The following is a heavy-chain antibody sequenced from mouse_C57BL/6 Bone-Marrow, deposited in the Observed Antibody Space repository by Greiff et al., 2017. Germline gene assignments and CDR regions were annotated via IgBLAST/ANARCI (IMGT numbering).Heavy chain of an antibody. CDR1: GYTFTSYW. V-gene: IGHV1-52*01. CDR3: ARGGSSRHWYFDV. Sequence: QVQLQQPGAELVKPGASVKMSCKASGYTFTSYWITWVKQRPIQGLEWIGNIDPSDSETHYNQKFKDKATLTVDKSSSTAYMQLSSLTSEDSAVYYCARGGSSRHWYFDVWGTGTTVTVSS. J-gene: IGHJ1*03. CDR2: IDPSDSET. D-gene: IGHD1-1*01.